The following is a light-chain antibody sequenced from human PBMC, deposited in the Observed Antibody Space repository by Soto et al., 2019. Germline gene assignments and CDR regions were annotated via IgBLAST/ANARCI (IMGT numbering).Light chain of an antibody. J-gene: IGKJ3*01. V-gene: IGKV3-15*01. CDR3: QQNNYWPFT. Sequence: EIVMTQSPATLSVSPGERATLSCRASQSVSSNLAWYQQKPGQAPRLLIYGASTRATGIPARFSGSGSGTEFTLTISRLQSEDFAVYYYQQNNYWPFTFGPGTKVDIK. CDR2: GAS. CDR1: QSVSSN.